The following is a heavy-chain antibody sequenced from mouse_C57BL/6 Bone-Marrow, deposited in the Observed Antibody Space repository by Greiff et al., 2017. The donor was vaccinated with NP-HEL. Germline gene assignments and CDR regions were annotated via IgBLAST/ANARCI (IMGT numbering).Heavy chain of an antibody. J-gene: IGHJ2*01. Sequence: VQLQESGPELVKPGASVKISCKASGYAFSSSWMNWVKQRPGKGLEWIGRIYPGDGDTNYNGKFKGKATLTADKSSSTAYMQLSSLTSEDSAVYFCARGGGYPFAYWGQGTTLTVSS. D-gene: IGHD2-2*01. CDR3: ARGGGYPFAY. CDR1: GYAFSSSW. V-gene: IGHV1-82*01. CDR2: IYPGDGDT.